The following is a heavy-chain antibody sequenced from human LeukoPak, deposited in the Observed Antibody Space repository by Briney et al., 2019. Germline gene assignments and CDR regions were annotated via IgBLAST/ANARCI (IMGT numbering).Heavy chain of an antibody. CDR1: GFTFSSYN. J-gene: IGHJ4*02. Sequence: GGSLRLSCAASGFTFSSYNMNWVRQAPGKGLEWVSYISYSSSTIYYADSVKGRFTISRDNAKNSLYLQMNSLRAEDTAVYYCARVSGLLYGDYWAGYWGQGTLVTVSS. V-gene: IGHV3-48*04. CDR3: ARVSGLLYGDYWAGY. D-gene: IGHD4-17*01. CDR2: ISYSSSTI.